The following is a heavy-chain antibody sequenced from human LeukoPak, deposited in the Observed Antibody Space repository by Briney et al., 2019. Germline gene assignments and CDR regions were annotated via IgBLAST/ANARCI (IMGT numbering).Heavy chain of an antibody. CDR2: VSIGGSFI. Sequence: SRRLAWAADAFTFSSYGMNWVRPAPGDVLEWVSFVSIGGSFIYYADSVTGRFTITRDDAKNSLYLQMNSLTAEDTAEYYCARNKINTVTTGWYFDLWGRGTLVSVSS. V-gene: IGHV3-21*01. CDR1: AFTFSSYG. CDR3: ARNKINTVTTGWYFDL. J-gene: IGHJ2*01. D-gene: IGHD4-17*01.